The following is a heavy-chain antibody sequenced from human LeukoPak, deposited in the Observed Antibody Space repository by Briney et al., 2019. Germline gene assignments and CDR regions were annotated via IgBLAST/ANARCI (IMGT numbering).Heavy chain of an antibody. CDR2: ISYDGSNK. J-gene: IGHJ4*02. V-gene: IGHV3-30*18. CDR1: GFTFSSYG. Sequence: GRSLRLSCAASGFTFSSYGMHWVRQAPGKGLEWVAVISYDGSNKYYADSVKGRFTISRDNFKNTLYLQMNSLRAEDTAVYYCAKGEIGYFDYWGQGTLVTVSS. D-gene: IGHD1-26*01. CDR3: AKGEIGYFDY.